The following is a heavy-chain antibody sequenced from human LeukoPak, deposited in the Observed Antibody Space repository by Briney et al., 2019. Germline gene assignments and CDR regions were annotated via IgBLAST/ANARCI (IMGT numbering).Heavy chain of an antibody. V-gene: IGHV4-4*09. Sequence: SETLSLTCTVSGGSISGYYWSWIRQPPGQGLEWIAYIHSSGYTNYNPSLKSRVTISVESSKNQFPLEVTSVTAADTAIYYCTKREGPMSGSYDYFDPWGQGTLVTVSS. D-gene: IGHD1-26*01. CDR1: GGSISGYY. CDR2: IHSSGYT. J-gene: IGHJ5*02. CDR3: TKREGPMSGSYDYFDP.